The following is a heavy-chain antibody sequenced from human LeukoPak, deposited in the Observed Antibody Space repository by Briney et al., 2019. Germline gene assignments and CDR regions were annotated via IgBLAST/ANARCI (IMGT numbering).Heavy chain of an antibody. CDR2: IKGDGSEK. J-gene: IGHJ4*02. CDR3: ARAMDF. V-gene: IGHV3-7*03. Sequence: PGGSLRLSCAASGFTFSSYWMTWVRQTPGKGLEWVANIKGDGSEKYYVDSVKGRFTISRDNARNSLYLQMNSLRVEDTAVYYCARAMDFWGQGTLVTVSS. CDR1: GFTFSSYW.